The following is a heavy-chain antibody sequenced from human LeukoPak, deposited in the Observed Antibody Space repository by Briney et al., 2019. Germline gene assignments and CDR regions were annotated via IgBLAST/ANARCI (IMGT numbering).Heavy chain of an antibody. CDR1: GYTFTGYY. CDR3: AREGQPQAGYYYYYYMDV. D-gene: IGHD5-18*01. CDR2: INPNSGGT. J-gene: IGHJ6*03. Sequence: ASVKVSCKASGYTFTGYYMHWVRQAPGQGLEWMGWINPNSGGTNYAQKFQGRVTMTRDTSISTAYMELSRLRSDDTAVYYCAREGQPQAGYYYYYYMDVWGKGTTVTVSS. V-gene: IGHV1-2*02.